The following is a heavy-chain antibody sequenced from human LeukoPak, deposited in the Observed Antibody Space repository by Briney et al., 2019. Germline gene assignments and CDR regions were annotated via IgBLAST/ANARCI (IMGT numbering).Heavy chain of an antibody. CDR3: ARAWDYDSSGYYLGYFDY. CDR1: GFTFSSYS. Sequence: GGSLRLSCAASGFTFSSYSMNWVRQAPGKGLEWVSFISSSRSYIYYADSVKGRFTISRDNAKNSLYLQMNSLRSEDTAVYYCARAWDYDSSGYYLGYFDYWGQGTLVTVSS. J-gene: IGHJ4*02. CDR2: ISSSRSYI. V-gene: IGHV3-21*01. D-gene: IGHD3-22*01.